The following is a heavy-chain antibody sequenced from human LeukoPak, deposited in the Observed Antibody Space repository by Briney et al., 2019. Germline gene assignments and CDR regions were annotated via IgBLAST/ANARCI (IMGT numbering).Heavy chain of an antibody. CDR3: AKDYVGGNSNAFDI. J-gene: IGHJ3*02. V-gene: IGHV3-23*01. CDR2: ISGSGAST. Sequence: GGSLRLSCTASGSTFSSYAMSWVRQAPGKALDWVSTISGSGASTHYADSVKGRFTISRDNSKNTLYLQMNSLRAEDTAVYYCAKDYVGGNSNAFDIWGHGTMVTVSS. D-gene: IGHD4-23*01. CDR1: GSTFSSYA.